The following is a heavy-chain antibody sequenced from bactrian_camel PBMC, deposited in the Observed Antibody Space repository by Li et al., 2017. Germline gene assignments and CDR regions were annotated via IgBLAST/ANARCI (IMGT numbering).Heavy chain of an antibody. CDR1: GFTFSMYP. CDR3: LSSLGSDEGY. Sequence: DVQLVESGGGLVQPGGSLRISCSASGFTFSMYPMSWVRQTPGKGLEWVSAISSGGGRTYYANSVKGRFTISRDNAKNTLYLQLNSLQTEDTAMYYCLSSLGSDEGYWGQGTQVTVS. CDR2: ISSGGGRT. J-gene: IGHJ4*01. D-gene: IGHD5*01. V-gene: IGHV3S31*01.